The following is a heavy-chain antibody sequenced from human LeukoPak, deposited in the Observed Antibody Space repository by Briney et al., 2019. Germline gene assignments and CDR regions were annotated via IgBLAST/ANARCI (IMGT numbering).Heavy chain of an antibody. J-gene: IGHJ6*02. CDR1: GNYW. CDR2: INSDGSWT. CDR3: ARETGYSSGWYSSYYYGMDV. V-gene: IGHV3-74*01. Sequence: GGSLRLSCAASGNYWMHWVRQAPGKGLVWVSHINSDGSWTSYADSVKGRFTISRDNSKNTLYLQMNSLRAEDTAVYYCARETGYSSGWYSSYYYGMDVWGQGTTVTVSS. D-gene: IGHD6-19*01.